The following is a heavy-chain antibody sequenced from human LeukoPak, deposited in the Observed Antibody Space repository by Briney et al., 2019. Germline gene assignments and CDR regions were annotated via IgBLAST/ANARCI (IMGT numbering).Heavy chain of an antibody. CDR1: GFTFSSYE. Sequence: PGGSLRLSCAAPGFTFSSYEMNWVRQAPGKGLEWVSYISSSGSTIYYADSVKGRFTISRDNAKNSLYLQMNSLRAEDTAVYYCARDQWLRNSLRAKRLYYMDVWGKGTTVTVSS. V-gene: IGHV3-48*03. CDR2: ISSSGSTI. J-gene: IGHJ6*03. D-gene: IGHD5-12*01. CDR3: ARDQWLRNSLRAKRLYYMDV.